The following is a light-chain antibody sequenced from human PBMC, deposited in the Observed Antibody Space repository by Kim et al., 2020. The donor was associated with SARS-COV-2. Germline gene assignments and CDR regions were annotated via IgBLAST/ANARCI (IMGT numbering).Light chain of an antibody. Sequence: DIQMTQSPSTLSTSVGDRVTITCRASQSIRIYLAWYQQKPGKAPKLLIYRASRLETGVPSRFSDSGSGTEFTLTISSLQPDDSAIYYCQHYDAYPLTFGGGTKVDIK. J-gene: IGKJ4*01. CDR2: RAS. V-gene: IGKV1-5*03. CDR3: QHYDAYPLT. CDR1: QSIRIY.